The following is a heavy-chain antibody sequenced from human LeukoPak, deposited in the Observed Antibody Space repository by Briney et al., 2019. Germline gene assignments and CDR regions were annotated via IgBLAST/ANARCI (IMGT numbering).Heavy chain of an antibody. V-gene: IGHV1-69*06. D-gene: IGHD5-18*01. Sequence: SVKVSCKASGGTFSSYAISWVRQAPGQGLEWMGGIIPIFGTANYAQKFQGRVTITADKSTSTAYMELSSLRSEDTAVYYCARGLQLYYYYYMDVWGKGTTVTVSS. CDR1: GGTFSSYA. CDR2: IIPIFGTA. CDR3: ARGLQLYYYYYMDV. J-gene: IGHJ6*03.